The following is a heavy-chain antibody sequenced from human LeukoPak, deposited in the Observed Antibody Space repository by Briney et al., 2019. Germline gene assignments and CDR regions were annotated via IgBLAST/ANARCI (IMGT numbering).Heavy chain of an antibody. CDR3: ARVRFDYYDSSGRDNWFDP. CDR2: IIPIFGTA. Sequence: ASVKVSCKASGGTFSSYAISWERQAPGQGLEWMGGIIPIFGTANYAQKFQGRVTITADESTSTAYMELSSLRSEDTAVYYCARVRFDYYDSSGRDNWFDPWGQGTLVTVSS. D-gene: IGHD3-22*01. J-gene: IGHJ5*02. V-gene: IGHV1-69*13. CDR1: GGTFSSYA.